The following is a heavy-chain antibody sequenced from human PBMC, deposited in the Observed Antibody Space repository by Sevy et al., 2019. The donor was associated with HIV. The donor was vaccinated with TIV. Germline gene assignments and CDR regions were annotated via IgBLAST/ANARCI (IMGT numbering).Heavy chain of an antibody. J-gene: IGHJ4*02. CDR1: GYTLTELS. D-gene: IGHD3-22*01. CDR3: ATSPKTYYYDSSGYYYDY. V-gene: IGHV1-24*01. Sequence: ASVKVSCKVSGYTLTELSMLWVRQAPGKGLEWMGGFDPEDGETIYAQKFQGRVTMTEDTSTDTAYMELSSLRSEDTAVYYCATSPKTYYYDSSGYYYDYWGQGTLVTVSS. CDR2: FDPEDGET.